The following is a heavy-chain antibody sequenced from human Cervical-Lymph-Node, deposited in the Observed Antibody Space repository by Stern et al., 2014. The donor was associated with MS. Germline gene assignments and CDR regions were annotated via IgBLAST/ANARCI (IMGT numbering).Heavy chain of an antibody. CDR3: ARGAGDNWFDP. CDR2: IIRPVGTA. J-gene: IGHJ5*02. CDR1: GD. V-gene: IGHV1-69*06. D-gene: IGHD3-10*01. Sequence: VQLGESGADVKKPGASVRVSCKASGDISWLRKAPGQGLEWMGGIIRPVGTAHYTQRFQGRLTITADRSTNATYMELSSLRSDDTAIYYCARGAGDNWFDPWGQGTLVSVSS.